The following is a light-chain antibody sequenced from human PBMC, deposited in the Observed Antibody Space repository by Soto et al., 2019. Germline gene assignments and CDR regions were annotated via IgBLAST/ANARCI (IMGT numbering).Light chain of an antibody. CDR2: AAS. CDR1: QSVSTNS. J-gene: IGKJ4*01. Sequence: EIVLTQSPDTLSLSPGERATLSCRASQSVSTNSLAWYQQKPGQAPRPLIYAASSRATGTPDRFSGSGSGTDFTLTISSLEPEDFAVYYCQQRSNWPLTFGGGTKVDIK. V-gene: IGKV3D-20*02. CDR3: QQRSNWPLT.